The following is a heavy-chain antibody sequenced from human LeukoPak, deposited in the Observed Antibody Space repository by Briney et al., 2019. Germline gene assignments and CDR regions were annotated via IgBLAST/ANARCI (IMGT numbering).Heavy chain of an antibody. J-gene: IGHJ4*02. CDR1: GFTVSSKY. D-gene: IGHD2-2*01. V-gene: IGHV3-30*18. CDR3: AKGPLRGTAAAIDY. Sequence: GGSLRLSCAASGFTVSSKYMSWVRQAPGKGLEWVAVISYDGRNIHYPDSVKGRFTISRDISTDTLWLQMDSLRTEDTAVYYCAKGPLRGTAAAIDYWGQGTLVTVSS. CDR2: ISYDGRNI.